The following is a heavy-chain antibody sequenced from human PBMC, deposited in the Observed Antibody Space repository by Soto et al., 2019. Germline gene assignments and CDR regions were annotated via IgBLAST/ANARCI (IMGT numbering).Heavy chain of an antibody. J-gene: IGHJ6*02. CDR1: GFTFNHYA. Sequence: VQLLESGGGLVQPGGSLRLACTASGFTFNHYAMSWVRQAPGKGLEWVSAVSGRGGSTKYADSVKGRFIISRDNSTSTLYLQMDSLRGEDTAVYYCAKDSTVTTSLYFYYYGFDVWGQGTTVTVSS. D-gene: IGHD4-17*01. CDR3: AKDSTVTTSLYFYYYGFDV. CDR2: VSGRGGST. V-gene: IGHV3-23*01.